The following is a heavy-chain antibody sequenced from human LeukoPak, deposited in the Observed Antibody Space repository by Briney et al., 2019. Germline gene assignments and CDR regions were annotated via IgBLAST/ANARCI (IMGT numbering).Heavy chain of an antibody. V-gene: IGHV4-59*01. CDR2: VYHSGST. CDR1: RGSFTTYY. CDR3: ATDRQEGGSGSYWFDP. Sequence: SETLSLTCTVSRGSFTTYYWSWIRQPAGKGPEWIGNVYHSGSTTYNHSLKSRVSMSVDMSKNQFSLNLRSVTAADTATYYCATDRQEGGSGSYWFDPWGQGTQVTVSS. D-gene: IGHD3-10*01. J-gene: IGHJ5*02.